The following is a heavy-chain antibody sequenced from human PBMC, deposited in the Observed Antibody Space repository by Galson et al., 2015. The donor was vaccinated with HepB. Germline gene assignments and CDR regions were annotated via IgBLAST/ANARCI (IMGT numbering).Heavy chain of an antibody. CDR2: IKSKTDGGTT. Sequence: SLRLSCAASGFTFTNAWMSWVRQAPGKGLEWVGRIKSKTDGGTTDYAAPVTGRFTISRDDSRNTLYLQMNSLKIEDTAVYYCTTVLDGTTTFHYYYYGMDVWGQGTTVTVSS. D-gene: IGHD1/OR15-1a*01. J-gene: IGHJ6*02. CDR1: GFTFTNAW. CDR3: TTVLDGTTTFHYYYYGMDV. V-gene: IGHV3-15*01.